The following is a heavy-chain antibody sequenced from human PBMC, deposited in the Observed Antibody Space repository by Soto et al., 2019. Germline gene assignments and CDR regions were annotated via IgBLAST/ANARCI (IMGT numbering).Heavy chain of an antibody. V-gene: IGHV3-30*18. Sequence: SLRLCCAASGFTFSSYGMHWVRQAPGKGLEWVAVISYDGSNKYYADSVKGRFTISRDNSKNTLYLQMNSLRAEDTAVYYCAKGDIYYYGMDVWGQGTTVTVSS. J-gene: IGHJ6*02. CDR2: ISYDGSNK. CDR1: GFTFSSYG. CDR3: AKGDIYYYGMDV. D-gene: IGHD2-15*01.